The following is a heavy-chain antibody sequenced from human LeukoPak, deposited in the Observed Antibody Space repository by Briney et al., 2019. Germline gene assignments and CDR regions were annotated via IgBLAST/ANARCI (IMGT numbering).Heavy chain of an antibody. V-gene: IGHV3-23*01. J-gene: IGHJ4*02. CDR2: ISARGDGT. CDR1: GFSFSSYA. CDR3: AKDFGDGYSF. D-gene: IGHD5-24*01. Sequence: GGSLRLSCAASGFSFSSYAMSWVRQAPGKGLEWGSAISARGDGTNYADSVKGRFTISRDNSKNTLYLQMNNLRAEDTAIYYCAKDFGDGYSFWGQGTLVTVSS.